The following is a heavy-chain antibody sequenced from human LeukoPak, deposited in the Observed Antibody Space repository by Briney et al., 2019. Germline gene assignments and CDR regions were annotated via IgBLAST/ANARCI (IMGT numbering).Heavy chain of an antibody. CDR2: INPNSGGT. CDR1: GYTFTGYY. Sequence: ASVKVSCKASGYTFTGYYMHWVRQAPGQGLEWMGWINPNSGGTNYAQKFQGRVTMTRDTSISTAYMELSRLRSDDTAVYYCARASASVEMATITGAFDIWGQGTMVTVSS. V-gene: IGHV1-2*02. J-gene: IGHJ3*02. CDR3: ARASASVEMATITGAFDI. D-gene: IGHD5-24*01.